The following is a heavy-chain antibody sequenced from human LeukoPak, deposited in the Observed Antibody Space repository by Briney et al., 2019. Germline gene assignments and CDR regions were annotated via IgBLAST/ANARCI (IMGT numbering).Heavy chain of an antibody. D-gene: IGHD5-12*01. CDR2: IKSKTNDETT. V-gene: IGHV3-15*01. CDR3: TAGTGYSDHDY. Sequence: PGGSLRLSCAASGFTFNNAWMSWVRQAPGKGLEWVGRIKSKTNDETTDYAAPVKGRFTISRDDSKNTLYLQMNSLKTEDTAVYHCTAGTGYSDHDYWGQGTLVTVSS. CDR1: GFTFNNAW. J-gene: IGHJ4*02.